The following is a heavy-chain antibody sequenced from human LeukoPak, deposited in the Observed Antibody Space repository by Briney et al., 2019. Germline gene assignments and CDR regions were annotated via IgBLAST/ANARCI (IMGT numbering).Heavy chain of an antibody. CDR2: IYYSGST. V-gene: IGHV4-59*01. Sequence: SETLSLTCTVSGGSISSYSWSWIRQPPGKGLEWIGYIYYSGSTNYNPSLKSRVTISVDTSKNQFSLNLSSVAAADTAVYYCAGRIAVAGTGFDYWGQGTLVTVSS. D-gene: IGHD6-19*01. CDR1: GGSISSYS. J-gene: IGHJ4*02. CDR3: AGRIAVAGTGFDY.